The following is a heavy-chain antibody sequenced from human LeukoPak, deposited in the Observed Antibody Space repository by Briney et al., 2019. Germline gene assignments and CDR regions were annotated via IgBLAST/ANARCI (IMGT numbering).Heavy chain of an antibody. CDR2: INHSGST. CDR1: GGSFSGYY. CDR3: ARKGWGFPGYSSSWYQGYNWFDP. D-gene: IGHD6-13*01. Sequence: SETLSLTCAVYGGSFSGYYWSWIRQPPGKGLEWIGEINHSGSTNYNPSLKSRVTISVDTSKNQFSLTLSSVTAADTAVYYCARKGWGFPGYSSSWYQGYNWFDPWGQGTLVTVSS. J-gene: IGHJ5*02. V-gene: IGHV4-34*01.